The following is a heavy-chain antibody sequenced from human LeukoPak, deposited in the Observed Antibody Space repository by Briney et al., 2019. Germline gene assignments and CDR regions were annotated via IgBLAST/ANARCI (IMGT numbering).Heavy chain of an antibody. V-gene: IGHV3-9*01. D-gene: IGHD4-17*01. CDR1: GFRFDDYA. Sequence: GGSLRLSCAASGFRFDDYAMHWVRQAPGKGLEWVSGISWNSGTPAYADSVKGRFTISRDNAKNSLYLQMNSLRAEDTAVFYCATNDYGASDYWGQGTLVTVSS. J-gene: IGHJ4*02. CDR2: ISWNSGTP. CDR3: ATNDYGASDY.